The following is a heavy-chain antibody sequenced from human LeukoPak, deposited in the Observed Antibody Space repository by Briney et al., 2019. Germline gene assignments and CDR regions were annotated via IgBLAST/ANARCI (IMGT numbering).Heavy chain of an antibody. D-gene: IGHD3-10*01. CDR3: ARPIEGWFGELLHFDY. V-gene: IGHV3-21*01. CDR1: GFTFRSHT. J-gene: IGHJ4*02. Sequence: PGGSLRLSCAASGFTFRSHTMNWVRQAPGKGLEWVSSISSSTAYIFYADSVKGRFTISRDNAKNSLYLQMNSLRVEDTAVYYCARPIEGWFGELLHFDYWGQGTLVTVSS. CDR2: ISSSTAYI.